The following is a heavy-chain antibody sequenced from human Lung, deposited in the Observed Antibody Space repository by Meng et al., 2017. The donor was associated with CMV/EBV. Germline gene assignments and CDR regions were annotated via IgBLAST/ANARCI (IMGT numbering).Heavy chain of an antibody. CDR1: GFTFRSLW. CDR2: INQDGTEK. J-gene: IGHJ5*02. CDR3: ASGRGYSA. D-gene: IGHD4-11*01. Sequence: GESXKISFAAPGFTFRSLWMSWVRRAPGKGLEWVANINQDGTEKHYVDSVRGRFTISRDNAKNSLCLQMSSLTVEDTAVYYGASGRGYSAWGQGTVVTVSS. V-gene: IGHV3-7*01.